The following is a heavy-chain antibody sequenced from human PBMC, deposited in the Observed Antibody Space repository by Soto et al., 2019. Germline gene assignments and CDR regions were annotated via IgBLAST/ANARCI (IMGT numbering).Heavy chain of an antibody. D-gene: IGHD3-10*01. J-gene: IGHJ6*02. CDR3: ARVAEYGSGSYKTDYYYYGMDV. CDR1: GFTFDDYG. Sequence: GGSLRLSCAASGFTFDDYGMSWVRQAPGKGLEWVSGINWNGGSTGYADSVKGRFTISRDNAKNSLYLQMNSLRAEDTALYYCARVAEYGSGSYKTDYYYYGMDVWGQGTTVTVSS. CDR2: INWNGGST. V-gene: IGHV3-20*04.